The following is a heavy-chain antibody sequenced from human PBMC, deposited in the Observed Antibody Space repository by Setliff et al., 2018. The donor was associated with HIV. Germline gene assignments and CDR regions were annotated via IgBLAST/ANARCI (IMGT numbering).Heavy chain of an antibody. V-gene: IGHV3-74*03. CDR2: FNSDGTST. J-gene: IGHJ4*02. CDR1: GFTFSPYW. D-gene: IGHD3-22*01. Sequence: PGGSLRLSCSASGFTFSPYWMHWVRQAPGKGLVWVSRFNSDGTSTTYADSVKGRFTISRDNAKNTLYLQMNSLRAEDTAVYYCARDLSYDYDRSSDTFDYWGQGTLVTVSS. CDR3: ARDLSYDYDRSSDTFDY.